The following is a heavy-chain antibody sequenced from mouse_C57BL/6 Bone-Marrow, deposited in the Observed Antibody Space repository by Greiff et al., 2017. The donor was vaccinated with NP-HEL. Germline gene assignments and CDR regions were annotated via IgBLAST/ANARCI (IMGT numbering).Heavy chain of an antibody. CDR1: GYTFTSYW. CDR2: IDPSDSYT. Sequence: QVQLQQPGAELVMPGASVKLSCKASGYTFTSYWMHWVKQRPGQGLEWIGEIDPSDSYTNYNQKFKGKSPLTVDKSSSTAYMQLSSLTSEDSAVYYCAREGDYGSIYAMDYWGQGTSVTVSS. CDR3: AREGDYGSIYAMDY. V-gene: IGHV1-69*01. D-gene: IGHD1-1*01. J-gene: IGHJ4*01.